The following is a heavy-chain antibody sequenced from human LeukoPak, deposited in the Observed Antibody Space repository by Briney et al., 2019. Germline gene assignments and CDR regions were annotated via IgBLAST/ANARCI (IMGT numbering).Heavy chain of an antibody. V-gene: IGHV4-4*07. D-gene: IGHD2-2*01. J-gene: IGHJ3*02. CDR1: GGSISSYY. CDR2: IYTSGST. Sequence: RTSETLSLTCTVSGGSISSYYWSWIRQPAGKGLEWIGRIYTSGSTNYNPSLKSRVTMSVDTSKNQFSLKLSSVSAADTAVYYCGGDGESQHDDAFDIWGQGTMVTVSS. CDR3: GGDGESQHDDAFDI.